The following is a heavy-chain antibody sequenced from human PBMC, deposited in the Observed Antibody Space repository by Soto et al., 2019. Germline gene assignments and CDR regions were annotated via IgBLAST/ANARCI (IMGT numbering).Heavy chain of an antibody. D-gene: IGHD3-9*01. CDR3: AKTQNDILDY. CDR1: GFTFSSYA. Sequence: PGGSLRLSCAASGFTFSSYAMSWVRQAPGKGLEWVSVISGSGDFTFYADSVKGRFTISRDNSKNTLYLQMNSLRAEDTAVYYWAKTQNDILDYWGQGTLVTVS. V-gene: IGHV3-23*01. J-gene: IGHJ4*02. CDR2: ISGSGDFT.